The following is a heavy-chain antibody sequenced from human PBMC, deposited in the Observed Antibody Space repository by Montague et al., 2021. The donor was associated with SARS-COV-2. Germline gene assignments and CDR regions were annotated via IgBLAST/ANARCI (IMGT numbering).Heavy chain of an antibody. Sequence: SETLSLTCTVSGGSITNNIDYWAWIRQPPVKGLEWIGSIYYTGNTYYNPSLKSRVTISVVTSKNHFTLKLSSVTAAETAVYYCARLERYFDSSGSPSAFDFWGQGTKVTVSS. CDR1: GGSITNNIDY. CDR2: IYYTGNT. D-gene: IGHD3-22*01. CDR3: ARLERYFDSSGSPSAFDF. V-gene: IGHV4-39*02. J-gene: IGHJ3*01.